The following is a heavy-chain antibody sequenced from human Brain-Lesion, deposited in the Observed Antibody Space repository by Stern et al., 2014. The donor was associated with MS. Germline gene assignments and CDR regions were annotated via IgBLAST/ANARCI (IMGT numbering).Heavy chain of an antibody. J-gene: IGHJ4*02. CDR1: GYTLTELS. Sequence: QVQLVESGAEVKKPGASVKVSCKVSGYTLTELSMHWVRQAPGKGLEWMGGFNTDNGETTYAKKFQGRVTMTVDTSIDTHHLDMRSLRTEDTAVYYFATLSPGAGGNYYRHFDYWGQGTLVTVSS. CDR2: FNTDNGET. D-gene: IGHD1-26*01. CDR3: ATLSPGAGGNYYRHFDY. V-gene: IGHV1-24*01.